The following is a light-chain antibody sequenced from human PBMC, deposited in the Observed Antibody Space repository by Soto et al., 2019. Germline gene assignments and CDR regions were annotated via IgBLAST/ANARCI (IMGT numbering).Light chain of an antibody. CDR2: KTS. Sequence: DIQMTQSPSTLSASVGDRVTITCRASQDISSWLAWYQQKPGKPPRLLIYKTSSLETAVPSRFSGSGSGTEFTLTISSLQPDDFATYYCQQFHSSPFTFGPGTKVEIK. CDR1: QDISSW. J-gene: IGKJ3*01. V-gene: IGKV1-5*03. CDR3: QQFHSSPFT.